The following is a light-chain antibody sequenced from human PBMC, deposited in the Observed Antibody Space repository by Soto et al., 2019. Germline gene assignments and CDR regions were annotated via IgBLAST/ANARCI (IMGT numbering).Light chain of an antibody. J-gene: IGLJ2*01. CDR3: AAWDDSLNGVV. Sequence: QSVLTQPPSASGTPGQRVTISCSGSYSRIGYNTINWYQQLPGTAPKLLIYSSILRPSGVPDRFSGSKSGTSASLAISGLQSEDEADYYCAAWDDSLNGVVFGGGTQLTVL. V-gene: IGLV1-44*01. CDR2: SSI. CDR1: YSRIGYNT.